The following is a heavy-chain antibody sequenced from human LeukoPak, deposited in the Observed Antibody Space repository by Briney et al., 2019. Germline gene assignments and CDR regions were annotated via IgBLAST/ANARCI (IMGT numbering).Heavy chain of an antibody. CDR1: GFTLGDYA. CDR3: TREEAAALNSYYYYYMDV. J-gene: IGHJ6*03. CDR2: IRSKACGGTT. D-gene: IGHD6-13*01. Sequence: GGSLRLSCTASGFTLGDYAMSWFRQAPGKGREWVGFIRSKACGGTTEYAASVKGRFTISRDDSKSITYLQMNSLKTEDTAVYYCTREEAAALNSYYYYYMDVWGKGTTVTVSS. V-gene: IGHV3-49*03.